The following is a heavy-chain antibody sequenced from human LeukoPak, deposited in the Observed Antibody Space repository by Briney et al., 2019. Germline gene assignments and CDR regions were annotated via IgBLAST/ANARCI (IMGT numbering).Heavy chain of an antibody. D-gene: IGHD3-3*01. CDR3: AREPGVLRFLEWSYYYYYMDV. CDR2: IYYSGST. J-gene: IGHJ6*03. Sequence: SETLSLTCTVSGGSISSSSYYWGWIRQPPGKGLEWIGSIYYSGSTYYNPSLKSRVTISVDTSKNQFSLKLSSVTAADTAVYYCAREPGVLRFLEWSYYYYYMDVWGKGTTVTVSS. CDR1: GGSISSSSYY. V-gene: IGHV4-39*07.